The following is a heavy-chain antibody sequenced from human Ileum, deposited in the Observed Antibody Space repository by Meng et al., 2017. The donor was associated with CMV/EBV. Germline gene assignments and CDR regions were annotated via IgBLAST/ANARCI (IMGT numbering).Heavy chain of an antibody. Sequence: ASVKVSCKASGYTFTSYDINWVRQATGQGLEWMGWMNPKSGNTGYAQEFQGIVTMTRDTSISTAYMELSSLKSEDTAVYYCARGYNWNSGIRWFDPWGQGTLVTVSS. V-gene: IGHV1-8*01. D-gene: IGHD1-7*01. CDR3: ARGYNWNSGIRWFDP. J-gene: IGHJ5*02. CDR2: MNPKSGNT. CDR1: GYTFTSYD.